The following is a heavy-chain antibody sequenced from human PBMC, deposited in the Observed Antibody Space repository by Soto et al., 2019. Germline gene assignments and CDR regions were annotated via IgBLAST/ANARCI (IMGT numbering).Heavy chain of an antibody. J-gene: IGHJ5*02. CDR2: IYYSGST. CDR1: GGSISSYY. Sequence: SETLSLTCTVSGGSISSYYWSWIRQPPGKGLEWIGYIYYSGSTNYNPSLKSRVTISVDTSKNQFSLKLSSVTAADTAVYYCARSSYGIWCGEFNWFDPWGKGTLVTVSS. V-gene: IGHV4-59*01. CDR3: ARSSYGIWCGEFNWFDP. D-gene: IGHD3-10*01.